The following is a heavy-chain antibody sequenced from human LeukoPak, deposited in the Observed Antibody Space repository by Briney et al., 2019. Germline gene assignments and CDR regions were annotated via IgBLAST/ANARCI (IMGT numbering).Heavy chain of an antibody. CDR3: GRGGNGIDI. J-gene: IGHJ3*02. D-gene: IGHD2-8*01. V-gene: IGHV3-74*01. CDR1: GFTFSHYL. CDR2: INSDESNT. Sequence: GGSLRLSCAASGFTFSHYLMHWVRQAPGKGLVWVSRINSDESNTNSYADSVKGRFIISRDNAKNTLYLQMNSVRAEGTAVYFCGRGGNGIDIWGQGTTVIVSS.